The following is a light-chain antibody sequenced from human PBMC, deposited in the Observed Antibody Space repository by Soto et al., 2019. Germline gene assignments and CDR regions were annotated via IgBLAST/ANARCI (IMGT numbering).Light chain of an antibody. Sequence: QSVLTQPASVSGSPGQWITISCTGTSSDIGGYNYVSWYQQYPGKAPKVMIFGVSDRPSGVSNRFSGSKSGTTASLTISGLQAEDEADYYCSSYKTSSTVVVFGGGTKLTVL. V-gene: IGLV2-14*01. CDR2: GVS. CDR3: SSYKTSSTVVV. J-gene: IGLJ2*01. CDR1: SSDIGGYNY.